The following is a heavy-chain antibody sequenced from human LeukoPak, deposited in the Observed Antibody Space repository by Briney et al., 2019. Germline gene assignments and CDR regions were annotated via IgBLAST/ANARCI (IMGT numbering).Heavy chain of an antibody. D-gene: IGHD3-3*01. CDR3: ARDGTPRPYYDFWSGYSFFDY. CDR1: GFTFSSYA. CDR2: ISYDGSNK. Sequence: PGRSLRLSCAASGFTFSSYAMHWVRQAPGKGLEWVAVISYDGSNKYYADSVKGRFTISRDNSKNTLYLQMNSLRAEDTAVYYCARDGTPRPYYDFWSGYSFFDYWGQGALVTVSS. J-gene: IGHJ4*02. V-gene: IGHV3-30-3*01.